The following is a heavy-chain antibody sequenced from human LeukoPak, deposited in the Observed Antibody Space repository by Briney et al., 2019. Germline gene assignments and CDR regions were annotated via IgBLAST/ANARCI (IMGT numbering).Heavy chain of an antibody. CDR2: IKDDGSEK. J-gene: IGHJ4*02. D-gene: IGHD6-13*01. CDR3: ARESWYGLYYFDY. V-gene: IGHV3-7*03. Sequence: PGGSLRLSCAASGFTFRSYWMSWVRQAPGKGLEWVASIKDDGSEKYCVDSVKGRFTISRDNAKNSLYLQMNSLRAEDTALYHCARESWYGLYYFDYWGQGTLVTVSS. CDR1: GFTFRSYW.